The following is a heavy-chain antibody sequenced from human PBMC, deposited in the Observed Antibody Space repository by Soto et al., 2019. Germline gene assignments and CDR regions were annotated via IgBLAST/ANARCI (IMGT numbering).Heavy chain of an antibody. J-gene: IGHJ4*02. CDR1: GFTFSSYW. V-gene: IGHV3-7*04. CDR3: GRYVRDWYSGSYSYDY. Sequence: EVQLVESGGGLVQPGGSLRLSCAASGFTFSSYWMSWVRQAPGKGLEWVANIKQEGSEKYYVDSVKGRFTISRDNAKNSLYLHMSSLRAEDTAVYYCGRYVRDWYSGSYSYDYWGQGTMVTVSS. D-gene: IGHD1-26*01. CDR2: IKQEGSEK.